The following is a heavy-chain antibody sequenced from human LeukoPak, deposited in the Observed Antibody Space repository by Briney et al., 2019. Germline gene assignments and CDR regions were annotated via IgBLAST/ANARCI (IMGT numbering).Heavy chain of an antibody. CDR2: ISTDGSRT. V-gene: IGHV3-74*01. Sequence: PGGSLRLSCAASGFTFSSYWMHWVRQAPGKGLVWVSRISTDGSRTSYADAVKGRFTISRDNAKNTLYLQMNSLRAEDTAVYYCAREGSAAGIDDAFDIWGQGTMVTVSS. CDR3: AREGSAAGIDDAFDI. D-gene: IGHD6-13*01. J-gene: IGHJ3*02. CDR1: GFTFSSYW.